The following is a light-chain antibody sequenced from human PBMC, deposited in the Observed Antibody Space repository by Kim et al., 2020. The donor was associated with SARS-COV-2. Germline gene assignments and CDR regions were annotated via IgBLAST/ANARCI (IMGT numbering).Light chain of an antibody. Sequence: VSPGQTASITCSGDKLGDKYACWYQQKPGQSPVLVIYQDNKRPSGIPERFSGSNSGNTATLTISGTQAMDEADYYCQAWDSSTYVVFGGGTKVTVL. J-gene: IGLJ2*01. CDR1: KLGDKY. CDR2: QDN. V-gene: IGLV3-1*01. CDR3: QAWDSSTYVV.